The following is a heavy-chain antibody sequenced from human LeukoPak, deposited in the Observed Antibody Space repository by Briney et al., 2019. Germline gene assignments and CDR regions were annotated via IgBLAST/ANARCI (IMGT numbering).Heavy chain of an antibody. V-gene: IGHV1-18*01. CDR1: GYTFTSYG. CDR3: AKDLVVVPAAMKEYDWFDP. J-gene: IGHJ5*02. CDR2: ISAYNGNT. Sequence: ASVKVSCKASGYTFTSYGISWVRQAPGQGLEWMGWISAYNGNTNYAQKLQGRVTMTTDTSTSTAYMELRSLRSDDTAVYYCAKDLVVVPAAMKEYDWFDPWGQGTLVTVSS. D-gene: IGHD2-2*01.